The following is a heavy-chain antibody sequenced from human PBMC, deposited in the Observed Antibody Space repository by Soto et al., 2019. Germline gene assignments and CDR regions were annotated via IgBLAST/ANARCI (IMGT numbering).Heavy chain of an antibody. Sequence: PSETLSLTCTVSGDSISSRSYYWGWIRQPPGKGLEWIGFISYTGTTYYNPSLNSRVAISVDTSKNQFSLKLSSVTAADTAVYYCARARRYHRGVTTSDPGRGLFANLEAYYFGDWGQGTVVADSS. J-gene: IGHJ4*02. CDR1: GDSISSRSYY. CDR2: ISYTGTT. D-gene: IGHD4-17*01. CDR3: ARARRYHRGVTTSDPGRGLFANLEAYYFGD. V-gene: IGHV4-39*07.